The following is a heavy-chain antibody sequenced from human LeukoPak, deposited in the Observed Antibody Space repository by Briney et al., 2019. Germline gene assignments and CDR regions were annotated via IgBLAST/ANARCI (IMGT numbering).Heavy chain of an antibody. J-gene: IGHJ6*02. V-gene: IGHV3-21*01. Sequence: GSLRLSCAASGFTFSSYSMNRVRQAPGKGLEWVSSISSSSSYIYYADSVKGRFTISRDNAKNSLYLQMNSLRAEDTAVYYCARDLLVDYYGMDVWGQGTTVTVSS. CDR1: GFTFSSYS. CDR2: ISSSSSYI. D-gene: IGHD6-6*01. CDR3: ARDLLVDYYGMDV.